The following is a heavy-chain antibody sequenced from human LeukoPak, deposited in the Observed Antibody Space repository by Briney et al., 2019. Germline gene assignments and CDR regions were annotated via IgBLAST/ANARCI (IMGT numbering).Heavy chain of an antibody. D-gene: IGHD6-13*01. CDR2: IIPIFGTA. CDR3: AILLPPFLAATGSRRGYNWFDP. V-gene: IGHV1-69*01. Sequence: SVKVSCKASGGTFSSYAISWVRQAPGQGLEWMGGIIPIFGTANYAQKFQGRVTITADESTSTAYMELSSLRSEDTAVYYCAILLPPFLAATGSRRGYNWFDPWGQGTLVTVSS. CDR1: GGTFSSYA. J-gene: IGHJ5*02.